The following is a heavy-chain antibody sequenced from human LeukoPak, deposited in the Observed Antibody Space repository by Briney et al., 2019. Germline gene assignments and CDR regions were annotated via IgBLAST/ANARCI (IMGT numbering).Heavy chain of an antibody. CDR2: IYYSGIT. CDR1: GGSLSSNSYY. Sequence: PSETLSLTCTVSGGSLSSNSYYWGWIRQPPGKGLEWIGSIYYSGITNYNPSLKSRVTISVDTSKNQFSLKLTSVTAADTAVYYCARELYRGKVEWWGQGTLVTVSS. D-gene: IGHD3-3*01. CDR3: ARELYRGKVEW. J-gene: IGHJ4*02. V-gene: IGHV4-39*07.